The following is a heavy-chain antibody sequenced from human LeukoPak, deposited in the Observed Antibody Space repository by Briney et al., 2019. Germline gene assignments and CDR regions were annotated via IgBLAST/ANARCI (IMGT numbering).Heavy chain of an antibody. Sequence: PSETLSLTCTVSGGSISSGGYYWSWIRQPRGKGLEWIGYIYHSGSTYYNPSLKSRVTISVDRSKNQFSLKLSSVTAADTAVYYCARANRAFDIWGQGTMVTVSS. CDR3: ARANRAFDI. D-gene: IGHD1-14*01. J-gene: IGHJ3*02. CDR2: IYHSGST. V-gene: IGHV4-30-2*01. CDR1: GGSISSGGYY.